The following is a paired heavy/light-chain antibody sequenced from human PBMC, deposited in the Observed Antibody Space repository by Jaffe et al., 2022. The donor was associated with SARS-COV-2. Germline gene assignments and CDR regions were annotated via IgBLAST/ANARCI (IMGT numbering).Light chain of an antibody. CDR2: AAS. V-gene: IGKV1-9*01. CDR1: QGISNY. Sequence: DIQLTQSPSFLSAYEGDRVTITCRASQGISNYLAWYQQKPGKAPKLLIYAASTLQSGVPSRFSGSGSGTEFTLTISSLQPEDFATYYCQHLNSDPPDTFGGGTKVEIK. J-gene: IGKJ4*01. CDR3: QHLNSDPPDT.
Heavy chain of an antibody. D-gene: IGHD1-26*01. V-gene: IGHV3-66*02. CDR3: ARRALLDAKLVEKKYYYYFGTDV. CDR2: IYSDGNT. J-gene: IGHJ6*02. Sequence: VQVVESGGGLVQPGGSLRLSCAASGFSVSTNYMTWVRQAPGKGLEWVSVIYSDGNTYYTDSVKGRFTISRDISKNTLYLQMDSLRAEDTALYYCARRALLDAKLVEKKYYYYFGTDVWGQGTTVTVSS. CDR1: GFSVSTNY.